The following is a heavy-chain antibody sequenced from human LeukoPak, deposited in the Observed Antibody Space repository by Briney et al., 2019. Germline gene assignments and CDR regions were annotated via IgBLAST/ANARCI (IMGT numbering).Heavy chain of an antibody. Sequence: ASVKVSCKASGYTFTGYYMHWVRQALGQGLEWMGRINPNSGDTNYAQKFQGRATMTRDTSISTAYMELSRLRSDDTAVYYCARDPIVVIPAAPDFWGQGSLVTVSS. CDR2: INPNSGDT. CDR1: GYTFTGYY. J-gene: IGHJ4*02. V-gene: IGHV1-2*06. D-gene: IGHD2-2*01. CDR3: ARDPIVVIPAAPDF.